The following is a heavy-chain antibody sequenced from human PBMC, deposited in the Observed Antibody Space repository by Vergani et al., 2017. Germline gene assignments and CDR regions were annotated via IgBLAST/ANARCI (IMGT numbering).Heavy chain of an antibody. V-gene: IGHV3-30*04. D-gene: IGHD6-19*01. CDR1: GFTFSSYA. CDR2: ISYDGNNK. Sequence: QVQLVESGGGVVQPGRSLRLSCAASGFTFSSYAMHWVRQAPGKGLEWVAVISYDGNNKYYGDSVKGRFTSSRDKSKNTLYLQMNSLRAEDTAVYYCARDYGIAVAGTGDYWGQGTLVTVSS. CDR3: ARDYGIAVAGTGDY. J-gene: IGHJ4*02.